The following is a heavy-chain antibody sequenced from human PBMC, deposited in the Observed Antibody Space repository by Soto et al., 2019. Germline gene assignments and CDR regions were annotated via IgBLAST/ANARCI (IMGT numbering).Heavy chain of an antibody. CDR2: IYYSGTT. Sequence: QVQLQESGPGLVKPSETLSLTCTVSGGSISSYYWSWIRQPPGKGLEWIGYIYYSGTTNYNPSLKSRLTISVDPSKNQFSLKLSSVTAADTAVYYCARAYSSGWLDWYFDLWGRGTLVTVSS. CDR1: GGSISSYY. D-gene: IGHD6-19*01. J-gene: IGHJ2*01. CDR3: ARAYSSGWLDWYFDL. V-gene: IGHV4-59*01.